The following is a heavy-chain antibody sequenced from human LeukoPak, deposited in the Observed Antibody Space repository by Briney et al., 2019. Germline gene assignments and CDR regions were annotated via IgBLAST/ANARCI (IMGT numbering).Heavy chain of an antibody. CDR3: GKDLFGPIATGGRGGFFDY. CDR2: ISGSGGST. CDR1: GFTFSSYA. V-gene: IGHV3-23*01. J-gene: IGHJ4*02. Sequence: PGGSLRLSCAASGFTFSSYAMSWVRQAPGKGLEWVSAISGSGGSTYYADSVKGRFTISRDNSKNTLYLQMNSLRAEDTAVYYCGKDLFGPIATGGRGGFFDYWGQGTLVTVSS. D-gene: IGHD6-13*01.